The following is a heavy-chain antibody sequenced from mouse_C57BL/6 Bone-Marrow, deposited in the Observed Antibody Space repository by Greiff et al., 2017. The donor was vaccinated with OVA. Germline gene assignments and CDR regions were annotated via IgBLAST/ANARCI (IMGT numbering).Heavy chain of an antibody. CDR1: GYTFTSYW. CDR2: IYPGSGST. D-gene: IGHD2-2*01. V-gene: IGHV1-55*01. J-gene: IGHJ3*01. Sequence: QVQLQQPGAELVKPGASVKMSCKASGYTFTSYWRTWVKQRPGQGLEWIGDIYPGSGSTNYNEKFKSKATLTVDTSSSTAYMQLSSLTSEDCAVYYCARGGVYYGYDETWFAYWGQGTLVTVSA. CDR3: ARGGVYYGYDETWFAY.